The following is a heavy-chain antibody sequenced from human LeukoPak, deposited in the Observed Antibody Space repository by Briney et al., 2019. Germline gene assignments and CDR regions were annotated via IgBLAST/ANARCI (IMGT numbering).Heavy chain of an antibody. CDR2: IIPIFGTA. D-gene: IGHD1-26*01. V-gene: IGHV1-69*13. J-gene: IGHJ4*02. Sequence: ASVKVSCKASGGTFSSYAISWVRQAPGQGLEWMGGIIPIFGTANYAQKFQGRVTITADESTSTAYMELRSLRSDDTAVYYCARRDPIVGATFPLDYWGQGTLVTVSS. CDR1: GGTFSSYA. CDR3: ARRDPIVGATFPLDY.